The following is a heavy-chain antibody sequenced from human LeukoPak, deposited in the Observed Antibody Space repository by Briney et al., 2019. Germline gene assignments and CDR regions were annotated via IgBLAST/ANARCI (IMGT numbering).Heavy chain of an antibody. V-gene: IGHV3-53*01. CDR3: ARNIAYDSSGYYSPHFDY. CDR2: FYNDGKT. Sequence: PGGSLRLSCAASGFSVTTDHMSWVRQAPGEGLEWVSVFYNDGKTYHADSVKGRFTISRDNSKNTVHLQMNSLRAEDTAVYYCARNIAYDSSGYYSPHFDYWGQGTLVTVSS. D-gene: IGHD3-22*01. CDR1: GFSVTTDH. J-gene: IGHJ4*02.